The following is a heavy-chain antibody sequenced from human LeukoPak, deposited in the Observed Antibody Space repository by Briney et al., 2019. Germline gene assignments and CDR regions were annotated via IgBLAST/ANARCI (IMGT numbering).Heavy chain of an antibody. CDR1: GFTFRSYS. Sequence: GGSLRLSCEGTGFTFRSYSMNWVRQAPGKGLEWVSSISGDSVHIFYADSVKGRFTISRDDAKSSLYPQMSSLRAEDTAVYYCARFETRGTGDSDFWGQGTLVTVSS. CDR2: ISGDSVHI. D-gene: IGHD3/OR15-3a*01. CDR3: ARFETRGTGDSDF. V-gene: IGHV3-21*01. J-gene: IGHJ4*02.